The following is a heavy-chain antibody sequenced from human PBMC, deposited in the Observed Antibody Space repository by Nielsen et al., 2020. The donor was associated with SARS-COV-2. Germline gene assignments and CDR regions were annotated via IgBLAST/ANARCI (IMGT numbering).Heavy chain of an antibody. Sequence: GESLKISCAASGFTFSSYSMNWVRQAPGKGLEWVAVISYDGSNKYYADSVKGRFTISRDNSKNTLYLQMNSLRAEDTAVYYCARDHKGYYDSSGYPDYWGQGTLVTVSS. CDR2: ISYDGSNK. CDR1: GFTFSSYS. J-gene: IGHJ4*02. V-gene: IGHV3-30*03. D-gene: IGHD3-22*01. CDR3: ARDHKGYYDSSGYPDY.